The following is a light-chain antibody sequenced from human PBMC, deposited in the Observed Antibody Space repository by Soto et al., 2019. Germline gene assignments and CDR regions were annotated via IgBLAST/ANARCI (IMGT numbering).Light chain of an antibody. CDR2: DDN. J-gene: IGLJ1*01. V-gene: IGLV1-51*01. CDR1: SYNIGGNS. CDR3: GSWDSSLSAYV. Sequence: SVLTQPPSVSAAPGQKVTISCSGSSYNIGGNSVSWYQQLPGTAPKLLIYDDNKRPSGIPDRFSGSKSGTSATLGITGFQTGDEADYYCGSWDSSLSAYVFXTGTKVTVL.